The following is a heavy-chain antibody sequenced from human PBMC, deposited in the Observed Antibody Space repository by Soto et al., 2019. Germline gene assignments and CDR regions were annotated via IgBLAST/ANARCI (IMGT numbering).Heavy chain of an antibody. CDR3: ARHSVDYYYGMDV. V-gene: IGHV3-53*01. CDR2: IYSGGST. J-gene: IGHJ6*02. Sequence: PVGSLRLSCAASGFTVSSNYMSWVRQAPGKGLEWVSVIYSGGSTYYADSVKGRFTISRDNSKNTLYLQMNSLRAEDTAVYYCARHSVDYYYGMDVWGQGTTVTVSS. CDR1: GFTVSSNY. D-gene: IGHD2-21*01.